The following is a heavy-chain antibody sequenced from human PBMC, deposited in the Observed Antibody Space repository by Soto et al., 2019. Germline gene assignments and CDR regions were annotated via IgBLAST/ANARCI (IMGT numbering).Heavy chain of an antibody. Sequence: SETLSLTCTVSGGSISSGGYYWSWIRQHPGKGLEWIGYIYYSGSTYYNPSLKSRVTISVDTSKNPFSLKLSSVTAADTAVDYCARENMITFGGVIADNWFDPWGQGTLVTVSS. V-gene: IGHV4-31*03. CDR3: ARENMITFGGVIADNWFDP. D-gene: IGHD3-16*02. CDR1: GGSISSGGYY. J-gene: IGHJ5*02. CDR2: IYYSGST.